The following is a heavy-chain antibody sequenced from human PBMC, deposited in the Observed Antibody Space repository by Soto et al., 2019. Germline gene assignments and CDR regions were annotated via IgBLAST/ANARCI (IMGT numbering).Heavy chain of an antibody. D-gene: IGHD4-17*01. CDR3: VSQRTTVPTQAYFDY. Sequence: SETLSLTCTVSGGSVTNSSYYWGWIRQSPGKGLEWMGSVYYRGRSYSKSSVKSRVTISVDTSKNRFSLSLNSVTASDTAVYFCVSQRTTVPTQAYFDYWGPGALVTVSS. J-gene: IGHJ4*02. CDR2: VYYRGRS. CDR1: GGSVTNSSYY. V-gene: IGHV4-39*01.